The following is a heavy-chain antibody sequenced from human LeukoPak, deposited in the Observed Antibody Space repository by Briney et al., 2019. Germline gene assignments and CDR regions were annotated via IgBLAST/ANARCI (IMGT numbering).Heavy chain of an antibody. CDR1: GFSFSSYW. V-gene: IGHV3-74*01. Sequence: SGGSLRLSCAASGFSFSSYWMHWVRQAPGKGLVWVSRISSDGSIINYADSVKGRFTISRDNSKNTLYLQMNSLRAEDTAVYYCAKRQRESSRDAFDIWGQGTMVTVSS. D-gene: IGHD6-13*01. CDR3: AKRQRESSRDAFDI. J-gene: IGHJ3*02. CDR2: ISSDGSII.